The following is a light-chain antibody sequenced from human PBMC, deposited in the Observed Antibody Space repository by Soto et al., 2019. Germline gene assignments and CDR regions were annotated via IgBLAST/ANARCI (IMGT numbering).Light chain of an antibody. CDR3: QQYNNWWT. J-gene: IGKJ1*01. Sequence: EIVMTQSPATLSVSPGERATLSCRASQSVSNNLAWYQKKPGQAPRLLIYGASTRATGIPARFSGGGSGTELTLTISSLQSEDFAVYYCQQYNNWWTFGQGTRVEIK. CDR2: GAS. CDR1: QSVSNN. V-gene: IGKV3-15*01.